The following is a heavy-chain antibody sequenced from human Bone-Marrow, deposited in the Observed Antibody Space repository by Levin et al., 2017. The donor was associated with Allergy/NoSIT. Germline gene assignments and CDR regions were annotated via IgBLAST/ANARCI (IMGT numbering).Heavy chain of an antibody. CDR3: ARNARAGRGPAVY. CDR1: GGTFSTNI. J-gene: IGHJ4*02. CDR2: IMPSFGTV. Sequence: SVKVSCKVSGGTFSTNIISWVRQAPGQGFEWMGGIMPSFGTVRYAEKFQGRVTIVADTSTRTVFVVLTSLRHEDTAVYFCARNARAGRGPAVYWGQGTLVSVSS. V-gene: IGHV1-69*06. D-gene: IGHD2-8*01.